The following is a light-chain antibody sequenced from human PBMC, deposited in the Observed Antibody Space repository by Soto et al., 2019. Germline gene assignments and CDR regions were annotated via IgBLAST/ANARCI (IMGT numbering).Light chain of an antibody. CDR2: GAS. V-gene: IGKV3-20*01. CDR1: QSVSSSY. Sequence: EIVLTQSPGTLSLSPGERATLSCRASQSVSSSYLAWYQQKPDQAPRLLIYGASSRATGIPDRFSGSGSGTDFTLTISRLEPEYFAVYYCQQCGSSRPGYTFGQGTKLEIK. J-gene: IGKJ2*01. CDR3: QQCGSSRPGYT.